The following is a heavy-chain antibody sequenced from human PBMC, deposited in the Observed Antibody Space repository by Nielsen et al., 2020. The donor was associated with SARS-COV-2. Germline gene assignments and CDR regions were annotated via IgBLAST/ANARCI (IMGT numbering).Heavy chain of an antibody. V-gene: IGHV3-30*18. Sequence: GESLKISCAASGFTFSSYGMHWVRQAPGKGLEWVAVISYDGSNKYYAESVKGRFTISRDNSKNTLYLQMNSLRAEDTAVYYCAKDPDYYGSGNYGMDVWGQGTTVTVSS. J-gene: IGHJ6*02. CDR2: ISYDGSNK. CDR3: AKDPDYYGSGNYGMDV. CDR1: GFTFSSYG. D-gene: IGHD3-10*01.